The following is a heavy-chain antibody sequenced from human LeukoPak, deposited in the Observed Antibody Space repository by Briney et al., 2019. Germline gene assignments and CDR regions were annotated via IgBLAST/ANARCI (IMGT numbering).Heavy chain of an antibody. D-gene: IGHD3-10*01. Sequence: SVKVSCKAPGGTFSSYAISWVRQAPGHGLEWIERIIPIFGTANYVQKFQGRVTITTDESTSTAYMELSSLRSEDTAVYYCARSNYGSGSSAIDYWGQGTLVTVSS. V-gene: IGHV1-69*05. CDR3: ARSNYGSGSSAIDY. CDR1: GGTFSSYA. CDR2: IIPIFGTA. J-gene: IGHJ4*02.